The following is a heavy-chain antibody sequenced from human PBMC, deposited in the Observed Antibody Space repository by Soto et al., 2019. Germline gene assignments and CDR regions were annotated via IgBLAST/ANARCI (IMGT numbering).Heavy chain of an antibody. V-gene: IGHV3-11*03. Sequence: GGSLRLSCAASGFTFSDYYMTWIRQGPGEGLEWVSYISSSNSFTSYADSVRGRFTISRDNAKNSLYLQMNSLRAEDTAVYYCARIGNYYGSGSYTWLDPWGQGTLVTVSS. CDR1: GFTFSDYY. CDR2: ISSSNSFT. J-gene: IGHJ5*02. D-gene: IGHD3-10*01. CDR3: ARIGNYYGSGSYTWLDP.